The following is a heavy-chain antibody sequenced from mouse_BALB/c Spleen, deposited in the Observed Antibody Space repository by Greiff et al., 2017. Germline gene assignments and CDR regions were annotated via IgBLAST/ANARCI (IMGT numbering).Heavy chain of an antibody. V-gene: IGHV1-18*01. CDR3: AREGYRYDGVAWFAY. CDR1: GYTFTDYN. CDR2: INPNYDST. Sequence: VQLQQFGAELVKPGASVKISCKASGYTFTDYNMDWVKQSHGKSLEWIGDINPNYDSTSYNQKFKGKATLTVDTSSSTAYMQFNSLTSEDSAVYYCAREGYRYDGVAWFAYWGQGTLVTVSA. J-gene: IGHJ3*01. D-gene: IGHD2-14*01.